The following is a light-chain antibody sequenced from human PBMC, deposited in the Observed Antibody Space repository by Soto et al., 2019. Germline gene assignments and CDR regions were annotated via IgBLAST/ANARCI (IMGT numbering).Light chain of an antibody. J-gene: IGLJ3*02. CDR2: EVN. CDR1: SSDVGGYNY. V-gene: IGLV2-14*01. Sequence: QSALTQPASVSGSPGQSITISCTGTSSDVGGYNYVSWYQQHPGRAPKLMIFEVNNRPSGVSDRFSGSKSGNTASLTISGLQAEDEAGYYCSSYTSSSTVVFGGGTKLTVL. CDR3: SSYTSSSTVV.